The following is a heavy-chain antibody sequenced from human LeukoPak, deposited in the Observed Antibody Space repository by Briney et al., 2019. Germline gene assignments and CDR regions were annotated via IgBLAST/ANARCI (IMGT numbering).Heavy chain of an antibody. D-gene: IGHD1-1*01. CDR3: ARDRQTSDYYYYYMDV. CDR2: IYYSGRT. Sequence: SETLSLTCTVSGGSISSYYWSWIRQPPGKGLEWIGYIYYSGRTNYNPSLKSRVTISVDTSKNQFSLKLSSVTAADTAVYYCARDRQTSDYYYYYMDVWGKGTKLTVSS. V-gene: IGHV4-59*01. CDR1: GGSISSYY. J-gene: IGHJ6*03.